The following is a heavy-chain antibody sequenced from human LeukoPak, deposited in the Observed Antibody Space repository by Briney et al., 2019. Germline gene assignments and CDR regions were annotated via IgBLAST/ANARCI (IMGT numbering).Heavy chain of an antibody. V-gene: IGHV1-8*01. Sequence: GASVKVSCKASGYTFTGYDMNWVRQAAGQGLEWMGWMNPNTGHTGYAQKFQGRVTMTRNTSISTAYMELSSLRSEDTAIYYCTRGVGVAGDYWGQGSLVTVSS. CDR1: GYTFTGYD. CDR2: MNPNTGHT. D-gene: IGHD6-19*01. J-gene: IGHJ4*02. CDR3: TRGVGVAGDY.